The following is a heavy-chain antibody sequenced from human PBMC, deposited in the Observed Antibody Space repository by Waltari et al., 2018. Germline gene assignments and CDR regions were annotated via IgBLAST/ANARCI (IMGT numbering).Heavy chain of an antibody. CDR2: LYYSGST. D-gene: IGHD6-13*01. V-gene: IGHV4-30-4*08. CDR3: ARVADSSSWYGESFDY. J-gene: IGHJ4*02. Sequence: QVQLQESGPGLVKPSQTLSLTCTVSGGSISSGDYYWSWIRQPPGKGLEWIGYLYYSGSTYYNPSLKSRVTISVDTSKNQFSLKLSSVTAADTAVYYCARVADSSSWYGESFDYWGQGTLVTVSS. CDR1: GGSISSGDYY.